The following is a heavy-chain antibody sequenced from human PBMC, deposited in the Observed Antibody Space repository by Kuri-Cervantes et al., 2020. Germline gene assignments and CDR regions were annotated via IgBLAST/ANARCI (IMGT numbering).Heavy chain of an antibody. CDR2: INHSGST. CDR1: GGSFSGYY. V-gene: IGHV4-34*01. CDR3: ARDDSSGYYYAGYYYYGMDV. J-gene: IGHJ6*02. D-gene: IGHD3-22*01. Sequence: SQTLSLTCAVYGGSFSGYYWSWIRQPPGKGLEWIGEINHSGSTNYNPSLKSRVTISVDTSKNQFSLKLSSVTAADTAVYYCARDDSSGYYYAGYYYYGMDVWGQGTTVTVSS.